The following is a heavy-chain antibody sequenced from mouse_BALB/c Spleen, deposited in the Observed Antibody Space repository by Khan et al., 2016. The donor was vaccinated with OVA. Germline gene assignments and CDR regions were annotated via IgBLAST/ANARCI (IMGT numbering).Heavy chain of an antibody. Sequence: EVQLQQSGTVLARPGTSVQMSCKASGYTFTSYWMHWVKQRPGQGLEWIGAIYPGNSDTSYNQQFKGKAQLTAVTSTSTAYMELSSLTNEDSAVYYCTRCGYLFAYGGQGTLVTVSA. CDR2: IYPGNSDT. CDR3: TRCGYLFAY. V-gene: IGHV1-5*01. J-gene: IGHJ3*01. CDR1: GYTFTSYW. D-gene: IGHD2-2*01.